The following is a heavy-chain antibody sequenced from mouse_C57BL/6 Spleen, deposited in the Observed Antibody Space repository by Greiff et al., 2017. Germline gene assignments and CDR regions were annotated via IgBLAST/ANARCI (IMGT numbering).Heavy chain of an antibody. J-gene: IGHJ4*01. CDR3: ARSHLYYDYDGYAMDY. Sequence: VQLKQSGPGLAKPSQTLSLTCSVTGYSITSDYWNWIRKFPGNKLEYMGYISYSGSTYYNPSLKSRISITRDTSKNQYYLQLNSVTTEDTATYYCARSHLYYDYDGYAMDYWGQGTSVTVSS. V-gene: IGHV3-8*01. CDR2: ISYSGST. CDR1: GYSITSDY. D-gene: IGHD2-4*01.